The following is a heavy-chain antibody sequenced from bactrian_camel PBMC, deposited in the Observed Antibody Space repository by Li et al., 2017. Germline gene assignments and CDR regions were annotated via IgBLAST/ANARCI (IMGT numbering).Heavy chain of an antibody. CDR2: IATRTRTK. V-gene: IGHV3S53*01. Sequence: VQLVESGGETVQAGGSLTLSCVASGDISTFGCVAWFRQAPGKEREWVAAIATRTRTKQYTSSVKGRFTISQDNAKNTVYLQMNSLKPEDTAMYYCAAAFGYGVRWWSLDARELTAWGQGTQVTVS. J-gene: IGHJ6*01. CDR1: GDISTFGC. D-gene: IGHD6*01. CDR3: AAAFGYGVRWWSLDARELTA.